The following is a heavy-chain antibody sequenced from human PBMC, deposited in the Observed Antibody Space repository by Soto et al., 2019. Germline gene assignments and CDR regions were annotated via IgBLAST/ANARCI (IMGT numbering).Heavy chain of an antibody. J-gene: IGHJ6*02. D-gene: IGHD3-10*01. CDR1: GYTFTSYY. Sequence: ASVKVSCKASGYTFTSYYMHWVRQAPGQGLEWMGIINPSGGSTSYAQKFQGRVTMTRDTSTSTVYMELSSLGSEDTAVYYCASRELITMVRGVPYYYYGMDVWGQGTTVTVSS. V-gene: IGHV1-46*01. CDR3: ASRELITMVRGVPYYYYGMDV. CDR2: INPSGGST.